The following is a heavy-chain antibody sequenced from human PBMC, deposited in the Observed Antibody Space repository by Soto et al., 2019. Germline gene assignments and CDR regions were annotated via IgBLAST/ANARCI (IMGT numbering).Heavy chain of an antibody. CDR2: INTDGAT. J-gene: IGHJ4*02. V-gene: IGHV3-23*01. CDR1: GGIFHGYG. D-gene: IGHD3-10*01. Sequence: GGSLRLSCAVPGGIFHGYGMHWVRQARGKGLEWVSSINTDGATYYADSAKGRFTISRDNSRDTLYLQMDSLRAEDTAIYYCAKNYYFDLWGQGALVTVST. CDR3: AKNYYFDL.